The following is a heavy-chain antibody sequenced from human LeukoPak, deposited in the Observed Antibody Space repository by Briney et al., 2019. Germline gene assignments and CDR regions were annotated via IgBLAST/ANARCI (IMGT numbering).Heavy chain of an antibody. D-gene: IGHD3-10*01. J-gene: IGHJ6*03. V-gene: IGHV3-7*01. Sequence: GGSLRLSCAASGFTFSSYWMSWVRQAPGKGLEWVANIKQEGREKYYVDSVKGRFPISRDNAKNSLYLQMNSLSAEDTDVYYCARARTYGSGNTYYYYYYMDVWGKGTTVTVSS. CDR3: ARARTYGSGNTYYYYYYMDV. CDR2: IKQEGREK. CDR1: GFTFSSYW.